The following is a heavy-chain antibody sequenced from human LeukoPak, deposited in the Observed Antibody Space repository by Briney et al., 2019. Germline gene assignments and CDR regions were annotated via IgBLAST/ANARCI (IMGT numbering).Heavy chain of an antibody. CDR2: IYYSGST. CDR3: ARGPVRLARPYDY. D-gene: IGHD3-9*01. J-gene: IGHJ4*02. Sequence: SETLSLTCTVSGGSVSSYYWSWIRQPPGKGLEWIGFIYYSGSTNYNPSLKSRVTMSADTPKNQFSLNLTSVTAADTALYYCARGPVRLARPYDYWGQGTLVTVSS. CDR1: GGSVSSYY. V-gene: IGHV4-59*02.